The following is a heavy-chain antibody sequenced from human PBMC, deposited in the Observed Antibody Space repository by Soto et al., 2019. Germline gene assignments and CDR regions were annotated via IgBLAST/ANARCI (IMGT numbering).Heavy chain of an antibody. Sequence: GGSLRLSCAASGFTFSDYYMSWIRQAPGKGLEWVSYISSSSSYTNYADSVKGRFTISRDNAKNSLYLQMNSLRAEDTAVYYCASYYYDSSGYDDYWGQGTLVTVSS. J-gene: IGHJ4*02. V-gene: IGHV3-11*06. D-gene: IGHD3-22*01. CDR1: GFTFSDYY. CDR3: ASYYYDSSGYDDY. CDR2: ISSSSSYT.